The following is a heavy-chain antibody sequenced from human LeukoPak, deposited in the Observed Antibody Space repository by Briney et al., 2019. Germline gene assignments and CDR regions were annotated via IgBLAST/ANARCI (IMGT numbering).Heavy chain of an antibody. CDR1: GLPFSNYG. CDR2: TDTSGKYI. J-gene: IGHJ3*02. Sequence: GGSLRLSCAPSGLPFSNYGMNWVRQPPGKGLEWVAFTDTSGKYIYYGHSVKGRFTISSDNAKNTLYLEMNSLRAEDTAVYYCASGNSHAFDIWGQGTMVTVSS. CDR3: ASGNSHAFDI. V-gene: IGHV3-21*01.